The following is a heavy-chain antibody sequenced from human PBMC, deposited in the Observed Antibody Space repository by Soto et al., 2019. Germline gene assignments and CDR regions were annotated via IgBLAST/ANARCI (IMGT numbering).Heavy chain of an antibody. CDR1: GYSFSNNY. D-gene: IGHD3-9*01. V-gene: IGHV1-46*03. J-gene: IGHJ4*02. Sequence: QVQLVQSGAEEKQPGASVKVSCKASGYSFSNNYVVWVRQAPGQGLEWMGVINPAGGSTTYAQKSQDRVTXTXXXSXXTVYIQLTSLITEDTAVFYWGRVYGTYYDALTGLWGGHFDSWGQGTQVTVSS. CDR2: INPAGGST. CDR3: GRVYGTYYDALTGLWGGHFDS.